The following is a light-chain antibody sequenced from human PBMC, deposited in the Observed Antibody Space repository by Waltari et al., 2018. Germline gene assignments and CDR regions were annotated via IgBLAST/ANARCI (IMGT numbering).Light chain of an antibody. CDR3: QQYGSSPPIT. J-gene: IGKJ5*01. Sequence: EIVLTQSPVTLSLSPGERATLTCRASHRVSISYLAWYPQKPGPAPRLLIYGASTRATGIPDRFSGSGSGTDFTLTISRLEPEDFAVYYCQQYGSSPPITFGQGTRLEIK. V-gene: IGKV3-20*01. CDR2: GAS. CDR1: HRVSISY.